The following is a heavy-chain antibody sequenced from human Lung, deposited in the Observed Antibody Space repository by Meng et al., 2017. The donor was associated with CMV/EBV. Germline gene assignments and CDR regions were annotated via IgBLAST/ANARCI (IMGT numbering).Heavy chain of an antibody. CDR2: IYRGDNT. Sequence: EVHLVESXXGLVQPGGALRLSCAASGFNVRDKYMSWVRQAPGKGLEWVCIIYRGDNTYYIDSVKDRFTVSRDNSKNTMYLQMNSLRVEDTAVYYCTGDSVSNPNLDYWGQGTLVTVS. V-gene: IGHV3-66*01. CDR3: TGDSVSNPNLDY. J-gene: IGHJ4*02. D-gene: IGHD3-10*01. CDR1: GFNVRDKY.